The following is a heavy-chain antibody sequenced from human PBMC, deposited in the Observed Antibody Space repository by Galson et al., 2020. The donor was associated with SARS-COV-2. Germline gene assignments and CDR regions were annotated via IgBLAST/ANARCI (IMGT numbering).Heavy chain of an antibody. Sequence: GESLKISCAASGFTFSSYAMSWVRQAPGKGLEWVSVIYSGGSTYYADSVKGRFTISRDNSKNTLYLQMNSLRAEDTAVYYCVRSPTLYGVPYDYYMDVWGKGTTVTISS. J-gene: IGHJ6*03. CDR3: VRSPTLYGVPYDYYMDV. CDR1: GFTFSSYA. D-gene: IGHD4-17*01. CDR2: IYSGGST. V-gene: IGHV3-23*03.